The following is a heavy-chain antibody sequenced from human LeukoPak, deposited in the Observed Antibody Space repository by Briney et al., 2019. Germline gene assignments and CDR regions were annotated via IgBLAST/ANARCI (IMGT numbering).Heavy chain of an antibody. D-gene: IGHD1-14*01. CDR2: ISSSSSYI. CDR3: ARAADNLYFQH. CDR1: GFTFSSYS. V-gene: IGHV3-21*01. J-gene: IGHJ1*01. Sequence: GGSLRLSCAASGFTFSSYSMNWVRQAPGRGLEWVSSISSSSSYIYYADSVKGRFTISRDNAKNSLYLQMNSLRAEDTAVYYCARAADNLYFQHWGQGTLVTVSS.